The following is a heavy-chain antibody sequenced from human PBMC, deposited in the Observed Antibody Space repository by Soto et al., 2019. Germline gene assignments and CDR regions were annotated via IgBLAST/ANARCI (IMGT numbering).Heavy chain of an antibody. CDR1: GGTPSNSA. V-gene: IGHV1-69*01. Sequence: QVHLLLQSGAEVKKPGSSVKVSCKASGGTPSNSAISWVRQAPGQGLEWMGGIIPVFGLVKYAQNFQGRVTITADESTNTAYMELSSLRPEDTAVDYCAGGRIVVVGIRAYYGMDVWGQGTTVTVSS. J-gene: IGHJ6*02. CDR2: IIPVFGLV. CDR3: AGGRIVVVGIRAYYGMDV. D-gene: IGHD3-22*01.